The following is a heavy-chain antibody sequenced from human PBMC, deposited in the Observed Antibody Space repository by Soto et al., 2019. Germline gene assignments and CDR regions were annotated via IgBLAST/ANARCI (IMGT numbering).Heavy chain of an antibody. J-gene: IGHJ4*02. D-gene: IGHD6-13*01. CDR2: IYWDDDK. CDR3: AHRPVAAAGLDY. V-gene: IGHV2-5*02. CDR1: GFSLSTSGVG. Sequence: QITLKESGPTLVKPTQTLTLTCTFSGFSLSTSGVGVGWIRQPPGKALEWLALIYWDDDKRYSPSLKSTLTITTPPSKSHVVLTMTHMDPVDTATYYCAHRPVAAAGLDYWGQGTLVTVSS.